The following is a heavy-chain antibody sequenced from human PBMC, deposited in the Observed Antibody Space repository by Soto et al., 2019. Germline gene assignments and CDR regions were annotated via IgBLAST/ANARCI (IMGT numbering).Heavy chain of an antibody. V-gene: IGHV4-30-4*01. CDR2: IYYSGST. CDR3: ARVSGYCSGGSCYSEYYFDY. J-gene: IGHJ4*02. Sequence: SETLSLTCTVSGGSISSGDYYWSWIRQPPGKGLEWIGYIYYSGSTYYNPSLKSRVTISVDTSKNQFSLKLSSVTAADTAVYYCARVSGYCSGGSCYSEYYFDYWGQGTLVTAPQ. CDR1: GGSISSGDYY. D-gene: IGHD2-15*01.